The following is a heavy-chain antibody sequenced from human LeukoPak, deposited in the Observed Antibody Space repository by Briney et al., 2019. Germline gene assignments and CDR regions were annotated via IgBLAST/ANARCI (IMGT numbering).Heavy chain of an antibody. J-gene: IGHJ3*02. V-gene: IGHV3-7*01. D-gene: IGHD3-22*01. CDR2: IKQDGSEK. Sequence: GGSLRLSCAASGFTFSSYWMSWVRQAPGKGLEWVANIKQDGSEKYYVDSVKGRFTISRDNAKNSLYLQMNSLRAEDTAVYYCARVAPMIVVVIIAADAFDIWGQGTMVTVSS. CDR3: ARVAPMIVVVIIAADAFDI. CDR1: GFTFSSYW.